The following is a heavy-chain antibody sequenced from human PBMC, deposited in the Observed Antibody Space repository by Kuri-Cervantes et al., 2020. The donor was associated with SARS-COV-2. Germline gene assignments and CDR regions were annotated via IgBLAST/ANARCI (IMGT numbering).Heavy chain of an antibody. Sequence: GGSLRLSCAASGITVSTNYMNWVRQAPGKGLEWLSVMYSGRSTYYADSVKGRFTISRDTSKNTVYLQMNSLRGDDTAVYYCTRGSIAGRQGIFDFWGQGTVVTVSS. V-gene: IGHV3-53*01. CDR3: TRGSIAGRQGIFDF. D-gene: IGHD6-6*01. J-gene: IGHJ4*02. CDR1: GITVSTNY. CDR2: MYSGRST.